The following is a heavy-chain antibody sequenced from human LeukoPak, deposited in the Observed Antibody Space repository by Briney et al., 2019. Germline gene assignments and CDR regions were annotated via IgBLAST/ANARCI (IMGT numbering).Heavy chain of an antibody. CDR1: GGSISSGDYY. CDR3: ARIVSGDYGDYVGGMDV. J-gene: IGHJ6*02. CDR2: IHYSGSTY. D-gene: IGHD4-17*01. V-gene: IGHV4-30-4*01. Sequence: SQTLSLTCTVSGGSISSGDYYWSWIRQPPGKGLEWIGYIHYSGSTYYYNPSLKSRVTMSVDTSRNQFSLKLSSVTAADTAVYYCARIVSGDYGDYVGGMDVWGQGTTVTVSS.